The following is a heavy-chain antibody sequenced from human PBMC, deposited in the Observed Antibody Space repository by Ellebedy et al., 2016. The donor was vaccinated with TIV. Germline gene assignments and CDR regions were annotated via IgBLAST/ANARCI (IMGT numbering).Heavy chain of an antibody. Sequence: GESLKISCAASGFTFSGYWMTWVRQAPGRGLEWVANINEDGTKKHFVDSVRGRFTISRDDAGNSLFLQMNSLGAEDTAVYYCARAIYGASYLWGRGTLVTVSS. V-gene: IGHV3-7*01. CDR2: INEDGTKK. CDR1: GFTFSGYW. CDR3: ARAIYGASYL. J-gene: IGHJ2*01. D-gene: IGHD4-17*01.